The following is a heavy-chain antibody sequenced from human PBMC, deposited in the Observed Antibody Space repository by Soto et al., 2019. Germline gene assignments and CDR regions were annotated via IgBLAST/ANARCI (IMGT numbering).Heavy chain of an antibody. D-gene: IGHD3-22*01. Sequence: QVQLVQSGAEVKKPGASVKVSCKASGYTFTSSGMSWVRQAPGQGLEWMGWISAHTGSSEYAQRFQGGVTMTTVRSTRTAYIELRSLRADDTAVYYCARAFCYQGSDSPGYSFEAFEFWGPGTLVTVSS. V-gene: IGHV1-18*01. CDR2: ISAHTGSS. CDR3: ARAFCYQGSDSPGYSFEAFEF. CDR1: GYTFTSSG. J-gene: IGHJ3*01.